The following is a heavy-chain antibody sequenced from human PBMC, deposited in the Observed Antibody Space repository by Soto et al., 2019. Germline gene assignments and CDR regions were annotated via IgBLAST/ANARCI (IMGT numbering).Heavy chain of an antibody. D-gene: IGHD3-3*01. CDR3: ASRLYYDFWSGPSPY. Sequence: GGSLRLSCAASGFTFSSYAMSWVRQAPGKGLEWVSVIYSGGSTYYADSVKGRFTISRDNSKNTLYLQMNSLRAEDTAVYYCASRLYYDFWSGPSPYWGQGTLVTVSS. CDR2: IYSGGST. CDR1: GFTFSSYA. J-gene: IGHJ4*02. V-gene: IGHV3-53*01.